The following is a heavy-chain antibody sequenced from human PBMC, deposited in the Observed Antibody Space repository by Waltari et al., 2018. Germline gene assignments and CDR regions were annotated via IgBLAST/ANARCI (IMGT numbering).Heavy chain of an antibody. V-gene: IGHV3-9*01. CDR1: GFIFDNYA. D-gene: IGHD4-4*01. J-gene: IGHJ4*02. CDR3: AKNVDYNNYEGVFDS. Sequence: EVQLVESGGGLVQPGRSLRLSCAASGFIFDNYAMHWVRQAPGKGLEWVSGISWNSGSIDYADSVKGRFTISRDNAKNSLYLQMNSLRPEDTALYYCAKNVDYNNYEGVFDSWGQGNLVAVSS. CDR2: ISWNSGSI.